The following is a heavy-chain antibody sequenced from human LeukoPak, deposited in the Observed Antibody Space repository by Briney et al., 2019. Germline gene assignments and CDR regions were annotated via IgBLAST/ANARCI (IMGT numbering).Heavy chain of an antibody. CDR1: GGSISSYY. CDR3: ARAQGITIFGADYCYGMDV. CDR2: IYYSGST. Sequence: SETLSLTCTVSGGSISSYYWSWIRQPPGKRLEWIGYIYYSGSTNYNPSLKSRVTISVDTSKNQFSLKLSSATAADTAVYYCARAQGITIFGADYCYGMDVWGQGTTVTVSS. V-gene: IGHV4-59*01. J-gene: IGHJ6*02. D-gene: IGHD3-3*01.